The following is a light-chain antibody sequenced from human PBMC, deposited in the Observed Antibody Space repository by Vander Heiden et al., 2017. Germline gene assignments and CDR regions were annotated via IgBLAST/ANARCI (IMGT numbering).Light chain of an antibody. CDR1: SSDIGTYNF. V-gene: IGLV2-14*03. CDR3: SSYTSSTTVV. Sequence: SALTQPASVSGSPGRSDSISCTGTSSDIGTYNFVSWYQQHPGKAPKLMIYDVSDRPSGVSDRFSGSKSGNTASLTISGLQAEDEADYYCSSYTSSTTVVFGGGTTLTVL. CDR2: DVS. J-gene: IGLJ3*02.